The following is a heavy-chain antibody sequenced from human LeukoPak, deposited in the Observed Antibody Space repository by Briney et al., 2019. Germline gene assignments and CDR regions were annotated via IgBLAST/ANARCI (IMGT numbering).Heavy chain of an antibody. CDR2: IYYSGST. D-gene: IGHD3-3*01. V-gene: IGHV4-39*02. CDR1: GGSVSSSSYY. CDR3: ARDLRDFWSGDYAFDI. Sequence: SETLSLTCTVSGGSVSSSSYYWGWIRQPPGKGLEWIGSIYYSGSTYYNPSLKSRVTISIDTSKNQFSLKLSSVTAADTAVYYCARDLRDFWSGDYAFDIWGQGTMVTVSS. J-gene: IGHJ3*02.